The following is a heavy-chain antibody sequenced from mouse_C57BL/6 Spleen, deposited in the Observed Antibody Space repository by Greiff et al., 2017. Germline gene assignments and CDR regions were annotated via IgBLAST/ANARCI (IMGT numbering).Heavy chain of an antibody. D-gene: IGHD4-1*01. CDR1: GFTFRDYG. Sequence: EVMLVESGGGLVKPGGSLKLSCAASGFTFRDYGMHWVRQAPEKGLEWVAYISSGSSTIYYADTVKGRFTISRDNAKNTLFLQMTSLRSEYTAMYYCASNWDGYFDVWGTGTTVTVSS. CDR3: ASNWDGYFDV. V-gene: IGHV5-17*01. J-gene: IGHJ1*03. CDR2: ISSGSSTI.